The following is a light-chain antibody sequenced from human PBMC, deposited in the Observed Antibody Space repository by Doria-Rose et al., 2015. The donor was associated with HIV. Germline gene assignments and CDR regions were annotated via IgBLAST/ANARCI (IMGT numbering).Light chain of an antibody. V-gene: IGKV3-20*01. CDR1: QSFSSTY. Sequence: TQSPGTLSLSPGARATLSCRASQSFSSTYLAWYQQKPGQAPSLVIYDGSTRATGIPDRFSASGSETDFTLTINRLEPEDFALYYCHQYGTSWTFGQGTKVEI. CDR2: DGS. J-gene: IGKJ1*01. CDR3: HQYGTSWT.